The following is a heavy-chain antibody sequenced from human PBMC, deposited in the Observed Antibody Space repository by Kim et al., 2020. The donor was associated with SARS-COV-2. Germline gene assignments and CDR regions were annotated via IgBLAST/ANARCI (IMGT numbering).Heavy chain of an antibody. CDR1: GGSISSYY. CDR2: IYYSGST. CDR3: ARAAIVVVPAAMAYNWFDP. J-gene: IGHJ5*02. V-gene: IGHV4-59*01. Sequence: SETLSLTCTVSGGSISSYYWSWIRQPPGKGLEWIGYIYYSGSTNYNPSLKSRVTISVDTSKNQFSLKLSSVTAADTAVYYCARAAIVVVPAAMAYNWFDPWGQGTLVTVSS. D-gene: IGHD2-2*01.